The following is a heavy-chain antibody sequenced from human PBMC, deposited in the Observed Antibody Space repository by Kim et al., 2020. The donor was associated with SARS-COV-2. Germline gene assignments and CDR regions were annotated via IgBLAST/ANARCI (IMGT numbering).Heavy chain of an antibody. V-gene: IGHV3-9*01. CDR3: AKATPWFDY. CDR2: ISWNSGSI. Sequence: GGSLRLSCAASGFTFDDYAMHWVRQAPGKGLEWVSGISWNSGSIGYADSVKGRFTISRDNAKNSLYLQMNSLRAEDTALYYCAKATPWFDYWGQGTLVT. CDR1: GFTFDDYA. J-gene: IGHJ4*02.